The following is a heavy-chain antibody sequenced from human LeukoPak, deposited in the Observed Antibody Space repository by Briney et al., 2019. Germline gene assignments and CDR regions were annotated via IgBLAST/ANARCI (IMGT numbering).Heavy chain of an antibody. V-gene: IGHV3-23*01. CDR2: ISSSVSSGGGIT. CDR1: GFTFGSYA. CDR3: AKYQGWTRGVMNAFDV. Sequence: GGSLRLSCAASGFTFGSYAMAWVRQAPGKGLEFVSSISSSVSSGGGITFYADSVKGRLTISRDNSKNTVYLQMNSLSAEDTAVYYCAKYQGWTRGVMNAFDVWGQGTMVIVSA. D-gene: IGHD3-10*01. J-gene: IGHJ3*01.